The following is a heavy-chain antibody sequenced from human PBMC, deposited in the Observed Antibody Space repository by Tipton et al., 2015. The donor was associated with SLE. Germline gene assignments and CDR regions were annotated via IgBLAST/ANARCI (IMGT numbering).Heavy chain of an antibody. CDR3: ARLQGLSESFGIDH. V-gene: IGHV4-39*07. CDR1: GGSISLTSFN. CDR2: VFHTGNT. Sequence: TLSLTCTVSGGSISLTSFNWGWIRQPPGKGLEWIGCVFHTGNTYYNPSLMSRVTISVDTSKNQFSLKLRSVTAADTAVYYCARLQGLSESFGIDHWGQGTLVTVSS. D-gene: IGHD3-10*01. J-gene: IGHJ4*02.